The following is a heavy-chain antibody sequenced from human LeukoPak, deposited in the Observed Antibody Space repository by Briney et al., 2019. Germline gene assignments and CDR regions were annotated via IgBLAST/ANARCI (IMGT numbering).Heavy chain of an antibody. CDR2: ISSSGSYI. CDR3: ARDPRPGSYTSSSFDY. V-gene: IGHV3-21*01. CDR1: GFTFSSYC. D-gene: IGHD6-6*01. Sequence: GVSLRLSCAASGFTFSSYCMNWVRQAPGKGLEWVSSISSSGSYIYYADSVKGRFTISRDNAKNSLYLQMNSLRAEDTAVYYCARDPRPGSYTSSSFDYWGQGTLVTVSS. J-gene: IGHJ4*02.